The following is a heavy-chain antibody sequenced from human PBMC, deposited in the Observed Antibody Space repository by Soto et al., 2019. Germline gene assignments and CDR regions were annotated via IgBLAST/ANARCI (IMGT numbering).Heavy chain of an antibody. CDR1: GGYSSNVGYS. D-gene: IGHD6-13*01. CDR3: AVGQQAPKRYNWFDP. CDR2: IYHSGST. V-gene: IGHV4-30-2*01. J-gene: IGHJ5*02. Sequence: PLEPQSHTSAVSGGYSSNVGYSLSWIRQPPGKGLEWIGYIYHSGSTYYNPSLKSRVTISVDRSKNQFSLKLSSVTAADTAVYYCAVGQQAPKRYNWFDPWGQGTLVTVSS.